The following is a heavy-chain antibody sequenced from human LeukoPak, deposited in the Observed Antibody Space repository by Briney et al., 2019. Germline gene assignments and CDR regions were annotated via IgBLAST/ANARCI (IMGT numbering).Heavy chain of an antibody. CDR2: INPTGGST. CDR3: ARTSSSGLVGGYYFDY. J-gene: IGHJ4*02. D-gene: IGHD6-19*01. Sequence: ASVKVSCKASGYTFTSYYMHWVRQAPGQGLEWMGIINPTGGSTSYAQKFQGRVTITADKSTSTAYMELSSLRSEDTAVYYCARTSSSGLVGGYYFDYWGQGTLVTVSS. CDR1: GYTFTSYY. V-gene: IGHV1-46*01.